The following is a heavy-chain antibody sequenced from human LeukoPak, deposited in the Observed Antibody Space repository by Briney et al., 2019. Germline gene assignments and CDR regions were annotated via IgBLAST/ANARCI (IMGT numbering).Heavy chain of an antibody. Sequence: SETLSLTCTVSGGSISPNYWTWIRQPPGKGLEWIGYIYYSGSTNYNPSLKSRVTISVDTSKNQFSLKLSSVTAADTAVYYCARRGYDFWSGYYRAFDIWGQGTMVTVSS. CDR3: ARRGYDFWSGYYRAFDI. J-gene: IGHJ3*02. V-gene: IGHV4-59*12. CDR2: IYYSGST. D-gene: IGHD3-3*01. CDR1: GGSISPNY.